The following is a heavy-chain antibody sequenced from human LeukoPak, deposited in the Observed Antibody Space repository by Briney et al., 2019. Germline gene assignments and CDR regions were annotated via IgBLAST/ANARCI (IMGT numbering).Heavy chain of an antibody. CDR3: ARVGIGSSPDYYYYYMDV. D-gene: IGHD6-6*01. CDR1: GGTFSSYA. CDR2: IIPIFGTA. Sequence: SVKVSCKASGGTFSSYAISWVRQAPGQGLEWMGGIIPIFGTANYAQKFQGRVTITTDESTSTAYMELSSLRSEDTAVYYCARVGIGSSPDYYYYYMDVWGKGTTVTVSS. J-gene: IGHJ6*03. V-gene: IGHV1-69*05.